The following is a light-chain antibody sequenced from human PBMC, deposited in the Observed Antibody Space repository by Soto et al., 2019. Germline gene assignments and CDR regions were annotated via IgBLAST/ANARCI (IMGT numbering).Light chain of an antibody. Sequence: IHMTQSPSSLSASVGDRVTITCRASQSISSYLNWYQQKPGKAPKLLIYAASSLQSGVPSRFSGSGSGTDFTLTISSLQPEDFATYYCQQSSEATWTFGQGTKVDIK. V-gene: IGKV1-39*01. CDR1: QSISSY. CDR2: AAS. J-gene: IGKJ1*01. CDR3: QQSSEATWT.